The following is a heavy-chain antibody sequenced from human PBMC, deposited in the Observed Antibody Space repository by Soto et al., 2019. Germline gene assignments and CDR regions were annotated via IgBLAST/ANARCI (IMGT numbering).Heavy chain of an antibody. J-gene: IGHJ6*02. CDR2: ISYDGSNK. D-gene: IGHD3-22*01. V-gene: IGHV3-30*03. CDR1: GFTFSSYG. CDR3: ARDAYYYDSSGYYYDYYYYGMDV. Sequence: HPGGSLRLSCAASGFTFSSYGMHWVRQAPGKGLEWVAVISYDGSNKYYADSVKGRFTISRDNSKNTLYLQMNSLRAEDTAVYYCARDAYYYDSSGYYYDYYYYGMDVWGQGTTVTVSS.